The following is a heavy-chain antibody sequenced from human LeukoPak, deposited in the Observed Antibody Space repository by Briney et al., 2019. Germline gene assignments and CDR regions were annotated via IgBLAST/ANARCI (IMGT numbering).Heavy chain of an antibody. D-gene: IGHD1-26*01. J-gene: IGHJ4*02. V-gene: IGHV4-4*02. CDR1: GGSISSSNW. CDR3: ARALGAGLDY. CDR2: IYYSGST. Sequence: SETLSLTCTVSGGSISSSNWWSWVRQPPGKGLEWIGYIYYSGSTNYNPSLKSRVTISVDTSKNQFSLKLSSVTAADTAVYYCARALGAGLDYWGQGTLVTVSS.